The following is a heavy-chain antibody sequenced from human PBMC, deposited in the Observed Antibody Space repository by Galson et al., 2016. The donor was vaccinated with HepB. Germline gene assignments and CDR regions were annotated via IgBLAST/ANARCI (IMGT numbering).Heavy chain of an antibody. CDR1: GFTFDDYS. V-gene: IGHV3-43*01. CDR2: ISWDGGNT. J-gene: IGHJ4*02. CDR3: AKDGGDGYNLFEY. D-gene: IGHD5-24*01. Sequence: SLRLSCAASGFTFDDYSMHWVRQAPGKGLEWVSLISWDGGNTYYADSVKGRFTVSRDNSKNSLYLQMNSLRTEDTAFYYCAKDGGDGYNLFEYWGQGTLLTVSS.